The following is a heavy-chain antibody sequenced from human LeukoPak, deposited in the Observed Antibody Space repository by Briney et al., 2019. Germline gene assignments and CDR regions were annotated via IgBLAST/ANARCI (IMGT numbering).Heavy chain of an antibody. CDR1: GFTFEDYG. CDR2: INWNGGGT. V-gene: IGHV3-20*04. CDR3: AKIKIAAMYYFDY. D-gene: IGHD6-6*01. Sequence: GGSLRLSCAASGFTFEDYGMNWVRQAPGKGLEWVSGINWNGGGTGYADSVKGRFTITRDNAKNSLYLQMNSLRAEDTAVYYCAKIKIAAMYYFDYWGQGTLVTVSS. J-gene: IGHJ4*02.